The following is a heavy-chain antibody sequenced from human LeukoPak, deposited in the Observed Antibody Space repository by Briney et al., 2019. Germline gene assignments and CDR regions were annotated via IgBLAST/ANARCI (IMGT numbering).Heavy chain of an antibody. Sequence: GGSLRLSCAASGFTFSSYEVNWVRQAPGKGLEWVANIKQDGSEKYYVDSVKGRFTISRDNAKNSLYLQMNSLRAEDTAVYYCARDEPLWFGELPAYNWFDPWGQGTLVTVSS. D-gene: IGHD3-10*01. CDR2: IKQDGSEK. CDR3: ARDEPLWFGELPAYNWFDP. J-gene: IGHJ5*02. V-gene: IGHV3-7*01. CDR1: GFTFSSYE.